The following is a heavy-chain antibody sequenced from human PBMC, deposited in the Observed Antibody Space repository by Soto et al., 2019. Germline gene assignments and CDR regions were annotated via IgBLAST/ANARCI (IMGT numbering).Heavy chain of an antibody. CDR1: GGTFSSYA. D-gene: IGHD4-17*01. CDR3: ARAASTVVTLDY. J-gene: IGHJ4*02. V-gene: IGHV1-69*13. CDR2: IIPIFGTA. Sequence: GASVNVSCKASGGTFSSYASSWVRQAPGQGLEWMGGIIPIFGTANYAQKFQGRVTITADESTSTAYMELSSLRSEDTAVYYCARAASTVVTLDYWGQGTLVTVSS.